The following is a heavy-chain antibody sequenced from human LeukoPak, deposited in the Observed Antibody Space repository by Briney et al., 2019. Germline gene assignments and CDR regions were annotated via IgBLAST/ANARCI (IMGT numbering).Heavy chain of an antibody. Sequence: ASVKVSCNASGYTFTGYYMYWVRQAPGQGLEWMGWINPKSGDTKFAQKFQGRVTMTRDTSISTAYMELSRLTSDDTAVYYCARGLLYSPMDVWGQGTTVIVSS. CDR2: INPKSGDT. D-gene: IGHD3-3*01. CDR1: GYTFTGYY. J-gene: IGHJ6*02. V-gene: IGHV1-2*02. CDR3: ARGLLYSPMDV.